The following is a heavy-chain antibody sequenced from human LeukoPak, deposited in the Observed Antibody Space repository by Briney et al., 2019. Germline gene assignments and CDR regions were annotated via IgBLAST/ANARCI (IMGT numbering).Heavy chain of an antibody. V-gene: IGHV3-7*01. J-gene: IGHJ4*02. CDR2: TDKHGSGK. CDR3: ARDAGWGYYDL. Sequence: PGGSLRLSCVASGFTFSTSWVTWVRQAPGKGLEWVANTDKHGSGKYYVDSVKGRFAISRDYASNSVFLQMDSLRAEDTSVYYCARDAGWGYYDLWGQGTPVTVSS. D-gene: IGHD1-26*01. CDR1: GFTFSTSW.